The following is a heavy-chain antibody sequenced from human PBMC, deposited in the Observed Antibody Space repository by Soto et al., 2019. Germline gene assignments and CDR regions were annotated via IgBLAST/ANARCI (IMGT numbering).Heavy chain of an antibody. V-gene: IGHV1-69*02. CDR1: GGTFSSYT. Sequence: ASVKVSCKASGGTFSSYTISWVRQAPGQGLEWMGRIIPILGIANYAQKFQGRVTITADKSTSTAYMELSSLRSEDTAVYYCARSPSSEYFQHWGQGTLVTSPQ. J-gene: IGHJ1*01. CDR2: IIPILGIA. CDR3: ARSPSSEYFQH. D-gene: IGHD1-26*01.